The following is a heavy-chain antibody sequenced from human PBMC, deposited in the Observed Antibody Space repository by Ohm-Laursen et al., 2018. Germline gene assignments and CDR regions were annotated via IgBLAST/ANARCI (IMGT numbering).Heavy chain of an antibody. J-gene: IGHJ4*02. CDR1: GYTFTAYY. Sequence: ASVKVSCKASGYTFTAYYMHWVRQAPGQGLEWMGWIKPNSGGTNYAQKFQGRVTMTRDTSTSTVYMELSSLRSEDTAVYYCARKDYYDSSGYYYYWGQGTLVTVSS. D-gene: IGHD3-22*01. V-gene: IGHV1-2*02. CDR2: IKPNSGGT. CDR3: ARKDYYDSSGYYYY.